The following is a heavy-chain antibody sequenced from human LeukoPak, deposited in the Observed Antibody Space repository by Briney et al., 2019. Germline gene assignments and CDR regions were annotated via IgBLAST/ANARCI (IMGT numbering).Heavy chain of an antibody. CDR2: INPNSGGT. J-gene: IGHJ6*02. Sequence: GASVKVSCKASGYTFTCYYMHWVRQAPGQGREWMGWINPNSGGTNYAQKFQGRVTMTRDTSISTAYMELSRLRSDDTAVYYCARDLSLRYCSGGSCYSFNGMDVWGQGTTVTVSS. V-gene: IGHV1-2*02. D-gene: IGHD2-15*01. CDR3: ARDLSLRYCSGGSCYSFNGMDV. CDR1: GYTFTCYY.